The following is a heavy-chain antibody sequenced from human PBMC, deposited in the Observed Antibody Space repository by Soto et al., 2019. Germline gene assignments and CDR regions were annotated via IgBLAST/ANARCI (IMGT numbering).Heavy chain of an antibody. CDR1: GYTFTSYG. D-gene: IGHD2-15*01. V-gene: IGHV1-18*01. J-gene: IGHJ6*02. CDR3: ARDQCSGGSCYSGKTYYYYGMDV. Sequence: ASVKVSCKASGYTFTSYGISWVRQAPVQGLEWMGWISAYNGNTNYAQKLQGRVTMTTDTSTSTAYMELRSLRSDDTAVYSCARDQCSGGSCYSGKTYYYYGMDVWGQGTTVTVSS. CDR2: ISAYNGNT.